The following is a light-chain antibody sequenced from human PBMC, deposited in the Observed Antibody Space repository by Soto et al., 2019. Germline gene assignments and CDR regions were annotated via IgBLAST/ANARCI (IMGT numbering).Light chain of an antibody. CDR3: QQYDNWRT. CDR1: QSVRSN. V-gene: IGKV3-15*01. CDR2: DAS. Sequence: EIVMTPSPATLSVSPGERATLSCRASQSVRSNLAWYQQKPGQAPRLLIYDASTRATGIPARISGSGSGTEFTLTISSPQSEDFAVYYCQQYDNWRTFGQGTKVDIK. J-gene: IGKJ1*01.